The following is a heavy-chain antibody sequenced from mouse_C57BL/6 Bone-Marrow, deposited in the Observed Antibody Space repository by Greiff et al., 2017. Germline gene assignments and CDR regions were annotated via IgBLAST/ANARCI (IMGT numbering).Heavy chain of an antibody. CDR2: IYPGDGDT. CDR3: ANSSHPFYWYFDV. CDR1: GYAFSSYW. D-gene: IGHD1-1*01. J-gene: IGHJ1*03. Sequence: QVQLQQSGAELVKPGASVKISCKASGYAFSSYWMNWVKQRPGKGLEWIGQIYPGDGDTNYNGKFKGKATLTADKSSSTAYMQLSSLTSEDSAVYFCANSSHPFYWYFDVWGTGTTVTVSS. V-gene: IGHV1-80*01.